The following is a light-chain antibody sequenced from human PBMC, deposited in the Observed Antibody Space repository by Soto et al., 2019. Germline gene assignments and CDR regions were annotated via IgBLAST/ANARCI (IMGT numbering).Light chain of an antibody. CDR1: QSVTSY. CDR3: QQYDSTPFYT. CDR2: DAS. J-gene: IGKJ2*01. V-gene: IGKV3-11*01. Sequence: IVLTQSPATLSLSPGERATLSCRASQSVTSYLAWYQQKPGQAPRLLIYDASNRATGIPARFSGSGSGTDFTLTISSLEPEDFAVYYCQQYDSTPFYTFGQGTKVDIK.